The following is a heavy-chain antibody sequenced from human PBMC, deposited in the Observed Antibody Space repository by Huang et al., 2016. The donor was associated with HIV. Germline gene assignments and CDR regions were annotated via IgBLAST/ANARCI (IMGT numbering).Heavy chain of an antibody. CDR1: GGSISSHY. CDR3: ARVGIAVAYFDY. CDR2: IYYSGST. J-gene: IGHJ4*02. Sequence: QVQLQESGPGLVKPSETLSLTCTVSGGSISSHYGSWIRQPPGKGMEWIGNIYYSGSTNNNPSLKSRVTISLDTSKNQFSLKLTSVTAADTAVYYCARVGIAVAYFDYWGQGTLVTVSS. V-gene: IGHV4-59*11. D-gene: IGHD6-19*01.